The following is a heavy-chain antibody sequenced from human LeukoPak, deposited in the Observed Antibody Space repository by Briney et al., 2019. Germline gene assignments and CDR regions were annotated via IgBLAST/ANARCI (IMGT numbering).Heavy chain of an antibody. CDR2: ISSSSSTI. V-gene: IGHV3-48*01. CDR1: GFTFSSYS. Sequence: GGSLRLSCAASGFTFSSYSMNWVRQAPGKGLEWVSYISSSSSTIYYADSVKGRFTISRDNAKNSLYLQMNSLRAEDTAVYYCARDHDDFWSGSLDYWGQGTLVTVSS. J-gene: IGHJ4*02. CDR3: ARDHDDFWSGSLDY. D-gene: IGHD3-3*01.